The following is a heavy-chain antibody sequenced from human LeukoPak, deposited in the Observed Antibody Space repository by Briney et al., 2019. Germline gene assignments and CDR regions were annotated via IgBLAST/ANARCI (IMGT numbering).Heavy chain of an antibody. Sequence: SETLSLTCTVSGDSMSSYFWSWIRQPPGKGLEWIAYNHDSGTTNYNPSLKSRVTTSIDTSKNQFSLQLNSVTPEDTAVYYCARVRRKEYSSSWYQFDYWGQGTLVTVSS. CDR3: ARVRRKEYSSSWYQFDY. V-gene: IGHV4-59*12. J-gene: IGHJ4*02. CDR2: NHDSGTT. CDR1: GDSMSSYF. D-gene: IGHD6-13*01.